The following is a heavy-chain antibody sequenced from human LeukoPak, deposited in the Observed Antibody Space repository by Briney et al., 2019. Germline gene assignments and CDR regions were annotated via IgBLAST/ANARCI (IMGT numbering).Heavy chain of an antibody. CDR2: IRYDGSNK. CDR1: GFTFSSYG. J-gene: IGHJ4*02. V-gene: IGHV3-30*02. Sequence: GGSLRLSCAASGFTFSSYGMHWVRQAPGKGLEWVAFIRYDGSNKYYADSVKGRFTISRDNAKNSLYLQMNSLRAEDTAVYYCARDEIPPYYYDSSGYFDYWGQGTLVTVSS. D-gene: IGHD3-22*01. CDR3: ARDEIPPYYYDSSGYFDY.